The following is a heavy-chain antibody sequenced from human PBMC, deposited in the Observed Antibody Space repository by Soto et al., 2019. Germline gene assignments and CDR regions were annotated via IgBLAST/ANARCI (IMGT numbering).Heavy chain of an antibody. CDR1: GFTFTSYW. CDR3: ARSFPRFGELNYYYYYMDV. Sequence: GGSLRLSCAASGFTFTSYWMHWVRQAPGKGPVWVSRISSDGSSTTYAEYVKGRFTTSRDNAKNTLYLQMNSLRAEDTAVYYCARSFPRFGELNYYYYYMDVWGEGTTVTVSS. J-gene: IGHJ6*03. V-gene: IGHV3-74*01. D-gene: IGHD3-10*01. CDR2: ISSDGSST.